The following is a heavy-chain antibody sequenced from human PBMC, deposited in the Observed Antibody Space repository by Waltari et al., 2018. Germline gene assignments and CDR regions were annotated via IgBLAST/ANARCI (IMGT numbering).Heavy chain of an antibody. Sequence: EVQLVESGGVVVQSGGARRLACAASGFTFDDYATPWVGQAPGKGLEWVSLIRSSGGNPYSADSVRGRFTLSGDNRKHSLYLHMNSLRAEDTALYYCANDRVAAPQRGFAFDIWGHGPMVTVSS. D-gene: IGHD6-6*01. CDR1: GFTFDDYA. J-gene: IGHJ3*02. CDR3: ANDRVAAPQRGFAFDI. CDR2: IRSSGGNP. V-gene: IGHV3-43D*04.